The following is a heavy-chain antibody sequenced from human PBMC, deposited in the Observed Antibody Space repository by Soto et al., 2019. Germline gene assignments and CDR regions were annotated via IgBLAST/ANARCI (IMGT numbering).Heavy chain of an antibody. V-gene: IGHV3-23*01. CDR2: ISGSGGST. CDR1: GFTFSSYA. CDR3: AKDVAAAGDSYHYYGMDV. Sequence: GGSLRLSCAASGFTFSSYAMSWVRQAPGKGLEWVSAISGSGGSTYYADSVKGRFTISRDNSKNTLYLQMNSLRAEDTAVYYCAKDVAAAGDSYHYYGMDVWGQGTTVTVSS. J-gene: IGHJ6*02. D-gene: IGHD6-13*01.